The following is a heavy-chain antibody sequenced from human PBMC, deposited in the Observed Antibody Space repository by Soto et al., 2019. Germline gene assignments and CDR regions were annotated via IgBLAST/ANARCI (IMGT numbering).Heavy chain of an antibody. J-gene: IGHJ4*02. CDR2: IIPILGIA. CDR3: ARALRAPTTGTTRYYFDY. Sequence: GASVKVSCKASGGTFSSYTISWVRQAPGQGLEWMGRIIPILGIANYAQKFQGRVTITADKSTSTAYMELSSLRSEDTAVYYCARALRAPTTGTTRYYFDYWGQGTLVTVSS. CDR1: GGTFSSYT. D-gene: IGHD1-1*01. V-gene: IGHV1-69*02.